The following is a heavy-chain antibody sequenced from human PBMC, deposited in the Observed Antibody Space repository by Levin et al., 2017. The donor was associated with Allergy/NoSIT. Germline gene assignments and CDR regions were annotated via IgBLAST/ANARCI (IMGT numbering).Heavy chain of an antibody. J-gene: IGHJ4*02. CDR1: GGSISSSSYY. CDR3: ARAAGGGLLSNY. CDR2: IYYSGST. D-gene: IGHD2-2*01. V-gene: IGHV4-39*01. Sequence: SQTLSLTCTVSGGSISSSSYYWGWIRQPPGKGLEWIGSIYYSGSTYYNPSLKSRVTISVDTSKNQFSLKLSSVTAADTAVYYCARAAGGGLLSNYWGQGTLVTVSS.